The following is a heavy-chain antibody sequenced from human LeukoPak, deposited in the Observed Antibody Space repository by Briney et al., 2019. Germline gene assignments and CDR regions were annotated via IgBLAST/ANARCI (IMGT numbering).Heavy chain of an antibody. CDR1: GGSISSYY. Sequence: SETLSLTCTVSGGSISSYYWSWIRQPPGKGLEWIGYIYYSGSTNYNPSLKSRVTISVDTTKNQFSLKLSSVTAADTAVYYCASGSRNFDYWGQGTLVTVSS. CDR2: IYYSGST. D-gene: IGHD2-15*01. J-gene: IGHJ4*02. CDR3: ASGSRNFDY. V-gene: IGHV4-59*12.